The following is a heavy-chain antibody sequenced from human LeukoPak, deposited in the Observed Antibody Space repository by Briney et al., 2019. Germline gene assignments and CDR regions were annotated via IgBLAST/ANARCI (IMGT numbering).Heavy chain of an antibody. J-gene: IGHJ5*01. Sequence: PGGSLRLSCAASGFTFSSYGMHWVRQAPGKGLEWVAFIRYDGSSKYYADSVKGRFTISRDNSKNTLYLRMDSLRAEDTAVYYCAKVGVVMTAPFDSWGQGTLVTVSS. V-gene: IGHV3-30*02. CDR3: AKVGVVMTAPFDS. CDR1: GFTFSSYG. D-gene: IGHD2-21*02. CDR2: IRYDGSSK.